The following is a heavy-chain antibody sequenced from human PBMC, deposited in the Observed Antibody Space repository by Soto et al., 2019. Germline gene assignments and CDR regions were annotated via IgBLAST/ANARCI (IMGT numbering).Heavy chain of an antibody. Sequence: LRLSCAASGFTFSDHYMSWIRQAPGKGLEWISYMTRSGSSSSYADSVKGRFTISRDNAKNSLYLQMNSLKAEDTALYFCARDRTEQLVGGFDLWGQGTMVTVSS. CDR1: GFTFSDHY. D-gene: IGHD6-6*01. CDR2: MTRSGSSS. V-gene: IGHV3-11*01. CDR3: ARDRTEQLVGGFDL. J-gene: IGHJ3*01.